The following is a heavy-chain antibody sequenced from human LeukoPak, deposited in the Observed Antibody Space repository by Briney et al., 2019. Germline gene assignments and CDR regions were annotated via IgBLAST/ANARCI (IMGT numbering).Heavy chain of an antibody. V-gene: IGHV1-18*01. CDR1: GYTFTSYG. CDR2: ISAYNGNT. CDR3: ARGQGSSWYTY. J-gene: IGHJ4*02. D-gene: IGHD6-13*01. Sequence: ASVKVSCKASGYTFTSYGISWVRQAPGQGLEWMGWISAYNGNTNYAQKLQGRVTMTTDRSTSTTYMEVRSLRSEDTAVYYCARGQGSSWYTYWGQGTLVTVPS.